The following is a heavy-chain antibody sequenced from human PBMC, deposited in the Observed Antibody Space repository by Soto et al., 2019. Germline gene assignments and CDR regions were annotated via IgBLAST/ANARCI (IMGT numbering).Heavy chain of an antibody. D-gene: IGHD2-15*01. CDR1: GGSISSYY. J-gene: IGHJ5*02. V-gene: IGHV4-59*08. CDR3: ARQRSVVVTLWWFDP. Sequence: SETLSLTCTVSGGSISSYYWSWIRQPPGKGLEWIGYIYHSGSSNYNPSLKSRVTILLDTSKNQLSLKLSSVTAADTAVYYCARQRSVVVTLWWFDPWGQGTLVT. CDR2: IYHSGSS.